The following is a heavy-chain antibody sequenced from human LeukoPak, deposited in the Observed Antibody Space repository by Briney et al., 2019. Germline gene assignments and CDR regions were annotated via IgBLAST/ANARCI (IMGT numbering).Heavy chain of an antibody. D-gene: IGHD2-2*01. CDR1: GGSISSSSYY. V-gene: IGHV4-39*07. Sequence: TSETLSLTCTVSGGSISSSSYYWSWIRQPPGKGLEWIGEINHSGSTNYNPSLKSRVTISVDTSKNQFSLKLCSVTAADTAVYYCARTPSHCSSTSCYGFYFDYWGQGTLVTVSS. CDR3: ARTPSHCSSTSCYGFYFDY. CDR2: INHSGST. J-gene: IGHJ4*02.